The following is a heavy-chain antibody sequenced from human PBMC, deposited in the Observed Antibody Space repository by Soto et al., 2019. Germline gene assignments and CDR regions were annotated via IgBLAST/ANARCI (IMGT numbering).Heavy chain of an antibody. CDR2: ISAYNGNT. Sequence: QVQLVQSGAEVKKPGASVKVSCKASGYTFTSYGISWVRQAPGQGLEWMGWISAYNGNTNYAQKLQGRVTMTAATSTSTAYMELRSPSSADTGVSFCMRHFPPVAYWGQGTLVTVSS. CDR3: MRHFPPVAY. D-gene: IGHD3-3*02. V-gene: IGHV1-18*01. CDR1: GYTFTSYG. J-gene: IGHJ4*02.